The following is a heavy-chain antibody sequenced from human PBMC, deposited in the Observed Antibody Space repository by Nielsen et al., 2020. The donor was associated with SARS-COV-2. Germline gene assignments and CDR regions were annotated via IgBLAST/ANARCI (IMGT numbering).Heavy chain of an antibody. CDR2: ILSDGSTI. Sequence: EGSLRLSCAASGFTFSSYWMHWVRQAPGKGLVWVSHILSDGSTINYADSVRGRFTISRDNAKNTLYLQMNSLRAEDTAVYYCARDFYGSGSFPDYWGQGTLVTVSS. J-gene: IGHJ4*02. D-gene: IGHD3-10*01. V-gene: IGHV3-74*01. CDR3: ARDFYGSGSFPDY. CDR1: GFTFSSYW.